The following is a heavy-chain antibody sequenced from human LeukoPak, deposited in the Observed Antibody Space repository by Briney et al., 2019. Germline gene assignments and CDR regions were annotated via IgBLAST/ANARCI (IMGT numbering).Heavy chain of an antibody. CDR1: GGTFSSYA. CDR3: ASGRIIAADAWDHYMDV. CDR2: IIPILGIA. Sequence: SVKVSCKASGGTFSSYAISWVRQAPGQGLEWMGRIIPILGIANYAQKFQGRVTITADKSTSTAYMELSSLRSDDTAVYYCASGRIIAADAWDHYMDVWGKGTTVTVSS. V-gene: IGHV1-69*04. D-gene: IGHD6-25*01. J-gene: IGHJ6*03.